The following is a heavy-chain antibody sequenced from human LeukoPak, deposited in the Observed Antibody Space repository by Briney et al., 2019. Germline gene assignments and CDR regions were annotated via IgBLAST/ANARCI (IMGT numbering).Heavy chain of an antibody. D-gene: IGHD6-19*01. CDR2: ISWNSGSI. V-gene: IGHV3-9*01. Sequence: PGGSLRLSCAASGFTFSSYAMSWVRQAPGKGLEWVSGISWNSGSIGYADSVKGRFTISRDNAKNSLYLQMNSLRAEDTALYYCAKGCRSSGWYSGYYYYGMDVWGQGTTVTVSS. CDR3: AKGCRSSGWYSGYYYYGMDV. CDR1: GFTFSSYA. J-gene: IGHJ6*02.